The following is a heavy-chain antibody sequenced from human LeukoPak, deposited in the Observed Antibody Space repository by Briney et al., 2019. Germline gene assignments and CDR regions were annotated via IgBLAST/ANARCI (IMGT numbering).Heavy chain of an antibody. CDR2: IRSKAYGGTT. Sequence: AGGSLRLSCTASGFTFGDYAMSWFRQAPGKGLEWVGFIRSKAYGGTTEYAASVKGRFTISRDDSKSIAYLQMNSLKTEDTAVYYCTRRFELELRTSRFDYWGQGTLVTVSS. CDR3: TRRFELELRTSRFDY. V-gene: IGHV3-49*03. D-gene: IGHD1-7*01. CDR1: GFTFGDYA. J-gene: IGHJ4*02.